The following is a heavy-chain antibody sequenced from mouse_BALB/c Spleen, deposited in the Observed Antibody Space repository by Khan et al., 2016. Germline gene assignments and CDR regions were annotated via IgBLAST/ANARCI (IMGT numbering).Heavy chain of an antibody. CDR3: TTKGYYFDY. Sequence: EVELVESGGGLVKPGGSLKLSCAASGFTFSSYAMSWVRQTPEKRLEWVASISSGGSSFYPDILKDRFTISRDNARNILSLQMSSLRSEATAMYYGTTKGYYFDYWGQGTTLTVSS. D-gene: IGHD3-3*01. J-gene: IGHJ2*01. V-gene: IGHV5-6-5*01. CDR1: GFTFSSYA. CDR2: ISSGGSS.